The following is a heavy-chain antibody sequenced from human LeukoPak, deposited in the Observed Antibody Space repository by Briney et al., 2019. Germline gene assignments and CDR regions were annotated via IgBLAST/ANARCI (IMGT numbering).Heavy chain of an antibody. V-gene: IGHV4-59*08. Sequence: SETLSLTCTVSGGSISSYYWSWVRQPPGEGLEWIGYIYYSGSTNYNPSLKSRVTISVDTSKNQFSLKLSSVTAADTAVYYCARHGGSYNFDYWGQGTLVTVSS. CDR1: GGSISSYY. D-gene: IGHD1-26*01. J-gene: IGHJ4*02. CDR3: ARHGGSYNFDY. CDR2: IYYSGST.